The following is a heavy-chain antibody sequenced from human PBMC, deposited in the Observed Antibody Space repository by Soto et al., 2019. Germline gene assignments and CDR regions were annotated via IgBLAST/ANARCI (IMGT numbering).Heavy chain of an antibody. CDR1: GGTFNSYA. J-gene: IGHJ6*02. CDR2: IIPIFGTP. V-gene: IGHV1-69*06. Sequence: SVKVSCKASGGTFNSYAINWVRRAPGQGLEWMGAIIPIFGTPNYAQKFQGRVTITADKSTSTAYMELSSLRSEDTAVYYCARGSSALNYYYGMDVWGQGTTV. D-gene: IGHD6-6*01. CDR3: ARGSSALNYYYGMDV.